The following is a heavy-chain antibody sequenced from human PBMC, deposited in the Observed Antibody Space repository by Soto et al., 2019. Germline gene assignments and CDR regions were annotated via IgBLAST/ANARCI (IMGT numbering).Heavy chain of an antibody. CDR3: ARDLWGYSGIKGYFYGMDV. CDR1: GYTFTGFY. V-gene: IGHV1-2*04. Sequence: QVQLVQSGAEVKKPGASVKVSCKASGYTFTGFYMHWVRQAPGQGPEWMGWINPNTSGTSYAQKCQGWVTLTRDTSINTAYMELSRLSSDDTAVYYCARDLWGYSGIKGYFYGMDVWGQGTTVTISS. CDR2: INPNTSGT. D-gene: IGHD5-12*01. J-gene: IGHJ6*02.